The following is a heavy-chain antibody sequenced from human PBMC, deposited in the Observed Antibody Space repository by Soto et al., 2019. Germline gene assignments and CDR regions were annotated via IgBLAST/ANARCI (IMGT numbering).Heavy chain of an antibody. CDR1: GYTFTDYW. D-gene: IGHD2-2*01. Sequence: GESLKISCKGSGYTFTDYWIGWVRQLPGKGLEWMGIIYPGDSDTRYSPPFQGHVTITVDKSTSTAYLQWNTLKASDTAMYYCAGNTSTFRYYDSAMDGGGQGTTVTV. J-gene: IGHJ6*01. CDR2: IYPGDSDT. CDR3: AGNTSTFRYYDSAMDG. V-gene: IGHV5-51*01.